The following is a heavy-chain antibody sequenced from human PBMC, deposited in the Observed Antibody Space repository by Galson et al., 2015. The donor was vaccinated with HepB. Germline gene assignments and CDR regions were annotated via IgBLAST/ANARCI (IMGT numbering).Heavy chain of an antibody. CDR1: GFSVSDSA. D-gene: IGHD2/OR15-2a*01. Sequence: SLRLSCAASGFSVSDSAMHWVRQASGKGLEWVGRIRSKANNYATKYAVSVKGRFTISTDESNNTAYLQMNSLKTEDTAVYYCTGRRFYTMDVWGQGTTVTVSS. J-gene: IGHJ6*02. V-gene: IGHV3-73*01. CDR2: IRSKANNYAT. CDR3: TGRRFYTMDV.